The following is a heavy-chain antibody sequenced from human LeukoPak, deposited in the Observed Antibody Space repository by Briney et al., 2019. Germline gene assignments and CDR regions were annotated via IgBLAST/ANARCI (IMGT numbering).Heavy chain of an antibody. D-gene: IGHD5-12*01. CDR2: TYYRSKCNN. CDR1: GDSLSSNSAA. CDR3: ARDTGGVRGYDSPPVGSGAFDI. J-gene: IGHJ3*02. V-gene: IGHV6-1*01. Sequence: SQALSLTCAISGDSLSSNSAAWSWITHSPSRGLEWLGRTYYRSKCNNDYAVSVKSRITINPDTSKNQFSLQLNSVTPEDTAVYYCARDTGGVRGYDSPPVGSGAFDIWGQGTMVTVSS.